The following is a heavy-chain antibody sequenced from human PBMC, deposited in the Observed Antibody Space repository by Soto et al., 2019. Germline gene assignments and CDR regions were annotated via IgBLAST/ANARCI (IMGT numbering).Heavy chain of an antibody. CDR2: IRDSGTYT. CDR3: ARGYSTGWYGHDS. CDR1: GFTFSDYY. J-gene: IGHJ4*02. V-gene: IGHV3-11*06. D-gene: IGHD6-13*01. Sequence: QVQLVESGGGLVKPGGSLRLSCAASGFTFSDYYMSWIRQAPGKGLEWVSYIRDSGTYTEYAASVKGRFTISRDNAKKSLYLQMNSLRAEDTAVYYCARGYSTGWYGHDSWGQGTLVTVSS.